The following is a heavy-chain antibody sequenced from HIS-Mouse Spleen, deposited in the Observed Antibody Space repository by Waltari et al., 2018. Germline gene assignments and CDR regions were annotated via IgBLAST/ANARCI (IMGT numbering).Heavy chain of an antibody. Sequence: QVQLVQSGAEVKKPGASVKVSCKASGYTFTGYYMHWVRQAPGQGLEGSGWINPNSGGTNEAQKFQGRVTMTRDTSISTAYMALSRLRSDDTAVYYCAIPKLGIGLAFDYWGQGTLVTVSS. CDR2: INPNSGGT. CDR1: GYTFTGYY. J-gene: IGHJ4*02. D-gene: IGHD7-27*01. CDR3: AIPKLGIGLAFDY. V-gene: IGHV1-2*02.